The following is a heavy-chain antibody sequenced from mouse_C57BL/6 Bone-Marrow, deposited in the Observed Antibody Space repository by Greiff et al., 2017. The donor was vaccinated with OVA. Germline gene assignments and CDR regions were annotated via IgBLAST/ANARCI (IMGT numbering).Heavy chain of an antibody. Sequence: VQLQQPGAELVKPGASVKLSCKASGYTFTSYWMQWVKQRPGQGLEWIGEIDPSDSYTNSNQKFKGKATLTVDTSSSTAYMPLSSLTSEDAAVYYCASWLLKAMDYWGQGTSVTVSS. D-gene: IGHD2-3*01. V-gene: IGHV1-50*01. J-gene: IGHJ4*01. CDR1: GYTFTSYW. CDR2: IDPSDSYT. CDR3: ASWLLKAMDY.